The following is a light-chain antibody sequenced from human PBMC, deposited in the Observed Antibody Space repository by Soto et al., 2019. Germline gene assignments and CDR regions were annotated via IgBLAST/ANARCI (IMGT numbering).Light chain of an antibody. V-gene: IGKV1D-12*01. CDR1: QGISSW. CDR2: AAS. Sequence: DIQMTQSPSSVSSSVGDRVTVTCRASQGISSWLAWYQQKPGKAPKLLIYAASSLQSVVPSRFSGGGSGTDFILTSSSLQPEDFATYYCHHAKSFPITFGQGTRLEIK. J-gene: IGKJ5*01. CDR3: HHAKSFPIT.